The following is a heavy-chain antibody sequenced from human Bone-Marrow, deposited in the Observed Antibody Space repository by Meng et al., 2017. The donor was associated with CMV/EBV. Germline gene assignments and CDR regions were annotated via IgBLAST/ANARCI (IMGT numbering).Heavy chain of an antibody. CDR3: ARSGVISWGMDV. J-gene: IGHJ6*02. Sequence: GGPLRLSCAASGFTVSTNYMSWVRQAPGKGLEWVAVIFGGDATSYAPSVKGRFTISRDDSKNTVYLHMSGLKAEDTAVYYCARSGVISWGMDVWGQGTTVTVSS. CDR2: IFGGDAT. D-gene: IGHD3-10*01. CDR1: GFTVSTNY. V-gene: IGHV3-53*01.